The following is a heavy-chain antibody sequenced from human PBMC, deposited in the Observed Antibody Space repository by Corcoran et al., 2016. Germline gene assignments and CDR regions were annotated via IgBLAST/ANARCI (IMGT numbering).Heavy chain of an antibody. J-gene: IGHJ3*02. Sequence: EVQLVESGGGLVKPGGSLRLSCAASGFTFSNAWMNWVRQAPGKGLEWVGRIKSKTDGGTTDYAAPVKGRFTIPRDDSKNTLYLQMNSLKTEDAAVYYCTTGFWSGYYWGDDAFDIWGQGTMVTVSS. V-gene: IGHV3-15*07. D-gene: IGHD3-3*01. CDR3: TTGFWSGYYWGDDAFDI. CDR2: IKSKTDGGTT. CDR1: GFTFSNAW.